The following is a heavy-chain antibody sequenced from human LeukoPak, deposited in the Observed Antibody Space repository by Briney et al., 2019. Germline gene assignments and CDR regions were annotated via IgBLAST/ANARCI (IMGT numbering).Heavy chain of an antibody. CDR2: IYSGGTT. CDR1: GFTVSSNY. CDR3: ASPSSGQSFDI. Sequence: GGSLRLSCAASGFTVSSNYMSWVRQAPGKGLDWVSIIYSGGTTYYADSVKGRFTISRDKSKNTLYLQMNSLRAEDTAVYYCASPSSGQSFDIWGQGTMVSVSS. V-gene: IGHV3-53*01. J-gene: IGHJ3*02. D-gene: IGHD3-22*01.